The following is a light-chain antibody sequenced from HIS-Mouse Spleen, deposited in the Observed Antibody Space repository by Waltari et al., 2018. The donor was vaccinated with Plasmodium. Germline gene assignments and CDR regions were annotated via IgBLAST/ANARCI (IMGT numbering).Light chain of an antibody. CDR3: QQYDNLPPLFT. Sequence: DIQMTPSPSSLSASVGDSVTTTCQASQDISNYLNWYHQKPGKAPKLLIYDASNLETGVPSRFSGSGSGTDFTFTISSLQPEDIATYYCQQYDNLPPLFTFGPGTKVDIK. V-gene: IGKV1-33*01. CDR2: DAS. CDR1: QDISNY. J-gene: IGKJ3*01.